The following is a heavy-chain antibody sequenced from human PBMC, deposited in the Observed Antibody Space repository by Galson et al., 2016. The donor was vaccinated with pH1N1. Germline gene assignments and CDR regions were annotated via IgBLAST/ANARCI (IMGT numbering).Heavy chain of an antibody. V-gene: IGHV1-2*06. J-gene: IGHJ4*02. CDR1: GYTFTSFY. D-gene: IGHD5-12*01. CDR2: FNPNRGDS. Sequence: SVKVSCKASGYTFTSFYIHWVRQAPGQGLEWMGRFNPNRGDSNFAQKFQGRVAMTSDTSISTAYMELSSLRSDDTASYYCAKASDLSAYDLDYFDCWGQGTLVTVSS. CDR3: AKASDLSAYDLDYFDC.